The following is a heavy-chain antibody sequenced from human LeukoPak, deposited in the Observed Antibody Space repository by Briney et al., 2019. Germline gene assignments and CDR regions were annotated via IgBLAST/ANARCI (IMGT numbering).Heavy chain of an antibody. D-gene: IGHD3-22*01. CDR3: ARLDSSGYRSFDY. CDR2: ISYDGSNK. V-gene: IGHV3-30*04. J-gene: IGHJ4*02. Sequence: PGGSLRLSCAASGFTFSSYAMHWVRQAPGKGLKWVAVISYDGSNKYYADSVKRRFTISRDNSKNTLYLQMNSLRAEDTAVYYCARLDSSGYRSFDYWGQGTLVTVSS. CDR1: GFTFSSYA.